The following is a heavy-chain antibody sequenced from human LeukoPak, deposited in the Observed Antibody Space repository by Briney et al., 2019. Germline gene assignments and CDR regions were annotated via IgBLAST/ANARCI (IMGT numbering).Heavy chain of an antibody. CDR2: INHSGST. CDR1: GGSFSGYY. V-gene: IGHV4-34*01. D-gene: IGHD4-17*01. J-gene: IGHJ5*02. CDR3: AREDGEKDWFDP. Sequence: SETLSLTCAVYGGSFSGYYWSWIRQPPGKGLEWIGEINHSGSTNYNPSLKSRVTILVDTSKNQFSLKLSSVIAADTAVYYCAREDGEKDWFDPWGQGTLVTVSS.